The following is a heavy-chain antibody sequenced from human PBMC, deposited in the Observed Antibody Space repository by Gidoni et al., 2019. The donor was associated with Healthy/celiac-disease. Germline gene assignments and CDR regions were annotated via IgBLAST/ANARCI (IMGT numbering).Heavy chain of an antibody. Sequence: EVQLVESGGGLVQPGRSLRLSCAASGFTFDDYAMHWVRQAPGKGLEWVSGISWNSGSIGYADSVKGRFTISRDNAKNSLYLQMNSLRAEDTALYYCAKDPQYDFWSGSNYYYYGMDVWGQGTTVTVSS. CDR1: GFTFDDYA. CDR2: ISWNSGSI. J-gene: IGHJ6*02. D-gene: IGHD3-3*01. CDR3: AKDPQYDFWSGSNYYYYGMDV. V-gene: IGHV3-9*01.